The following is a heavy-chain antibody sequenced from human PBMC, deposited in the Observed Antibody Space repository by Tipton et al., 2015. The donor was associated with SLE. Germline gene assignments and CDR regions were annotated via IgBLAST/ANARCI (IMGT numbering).Heavy chain of an antibody. CDR2: ADSDGKVV. CDR3: ARQSYGADV. CDR1: GFTFNDYW. V-gene: IGHV3-74*01. J-gene: IGHJ6*02. Sequence: SLRLSCAASGFTFNDYWMHWVRQAPGKGLVWVACADSDGKVVYHADSVKGRFTISRDNAKNTLSLQMDSLRAEDTGVYYCARQSYGADVWGQGTRVTVSS. D-gene: IGHD3-10*01.